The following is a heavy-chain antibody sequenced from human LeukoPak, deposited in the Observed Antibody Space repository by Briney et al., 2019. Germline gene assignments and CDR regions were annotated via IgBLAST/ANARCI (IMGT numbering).Heavy chain of an antibody. J-gene: IGHJ4*02. CDR3: ARHSNYIVGVHPLES. Sequence: SETLSLTCSVSGGSISGYYWSWLRQPPGKELEWIAHIYSDGSTIYNPSLKSRVTISLDTSRNQFSLTVNSVTAADTALYYCARHSNYIVGVHPLESWSQGILDTVSS. D-gene: IGHD2-21*01. CDR2: IYSDGST. V-gene: IGHV4-59*08. CDR1: GGSISGYY.